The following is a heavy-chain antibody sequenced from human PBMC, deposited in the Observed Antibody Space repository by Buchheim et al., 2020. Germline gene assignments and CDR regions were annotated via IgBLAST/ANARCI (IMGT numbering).Heavy chain of an antibody. CDR2: IYYSGST. D-gene: IGHD2-15*01. CDR3: ARSAGCSGGSCYSEGGSRLYYFDY. CDR1: GGSISSSSYY. V-gene: IGHV4-39*01. Sequence: QLQLQESGPGLVKPSETLSLTCTVSGGSISSSSYYWGWIRQPPGKGLEWIGSIYYSGSTYYNPSLKSRVTISVDTSKNQFSLKLSSVTAADTAVYYCARSAGCSGGSCYSEGGSRLYYFDYWGQGTL. J-gene: IGHJ4*02.